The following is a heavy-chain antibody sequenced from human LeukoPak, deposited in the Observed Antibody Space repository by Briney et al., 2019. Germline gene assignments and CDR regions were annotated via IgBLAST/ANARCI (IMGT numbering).Heavy chain of an antibody. CDR2: ISYDGSNK. CDR3: AKTTIGYCSSTSCYYSPLDY. D-gene: IGHD2-2*01. CDR1: GFTFSSYG. Sequence: PGRSLRLSCAASGFTFSSYGIHWVRQAPGKGLEWVAVISYDGSNKYYADSVKGRFTISRDNSKNTLYLQMNSLRAEDTAVYYCAKTTIGYCSSTSCYYSPLDYWGQGTLVTVSS. V-gene: IGHV3-30*18. J-gene: IGHJ4*02.